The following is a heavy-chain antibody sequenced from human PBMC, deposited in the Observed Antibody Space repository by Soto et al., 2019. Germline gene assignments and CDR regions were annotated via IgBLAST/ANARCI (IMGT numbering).Heavy chain of an antibody. V-gene: IGHV1-18*01. CDR3: ARGLRGLYFDY. CDR1: GDTFTSYA. J-gene: IGHJ4*02. Sequence: GASVKASCKASGDTFTSYAISWLRQAPGQRLQWMGWIIAYNGNTNYAQKLQGRVTLTTHTCTSTAYMELRSLGSVDTSVYYCARGLRGLYFDYCGQGTLVTVSS. D-gene: IGHD5-12*01. CDR2: IIAYNGNT.